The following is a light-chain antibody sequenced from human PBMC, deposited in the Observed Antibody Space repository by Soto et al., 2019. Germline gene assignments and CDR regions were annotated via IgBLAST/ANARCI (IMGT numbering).Light chain of an antibody. CDR2: GAN. J-gene: IGKJ5*01. V-gene: IGKV3-11*01. CDR3: KQRSNWPIT. Sequence: EIVLTQSPGTLSLSPGERATLSCRASHSVTSDYLAWYQQKPGQAHRLLIYGANKRATGIQDRFSGSGSGTDFTLTIRSLEPEDFAVYYCKQRSNWPITFGQGTRLEI. CDR1: HSVTSDY.